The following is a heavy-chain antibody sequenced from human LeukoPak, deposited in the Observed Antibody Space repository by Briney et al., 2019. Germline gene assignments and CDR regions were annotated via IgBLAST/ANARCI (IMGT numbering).Heavy chain of an antibody. CDR1: GFTFSTYA. Sequence: PGRSLRLSCAASGFTFSTYAMHWVRQAPGKGLEWVAVISYDGSSKYYADSVKGRFTISRDNSKNTLYLQMNSLRAEDTAVYYCARARSSYGYGDAFDIWGQGPMVTVSS. CDR2: ISYDGSSK. J-gene: IGHJ3*02. D-gene: IGHD5-18*01. CDR3: ARARSSYGYGDAFDI. V-gene: IGHV3-30*04.